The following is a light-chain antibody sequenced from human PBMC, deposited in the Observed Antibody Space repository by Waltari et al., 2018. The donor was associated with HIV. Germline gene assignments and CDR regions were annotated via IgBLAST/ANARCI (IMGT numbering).Light chain of an antibody. CDR3: QHYTSSPTWT. CDR1: QSVSSE. Sequence: VLTLSPVTLSLSPGARPTFSCRASQSVSSELAWYRQSPGQATRLLIYGASTRATGIPDRFSGSGSGTDFTLTINSLEPEDFAVYYWQHYTSSPTWTFGQGTKVEIK. V-gene: IGKV3-20*01. J-gene: IGKJ1*01. CDR2: GAS.